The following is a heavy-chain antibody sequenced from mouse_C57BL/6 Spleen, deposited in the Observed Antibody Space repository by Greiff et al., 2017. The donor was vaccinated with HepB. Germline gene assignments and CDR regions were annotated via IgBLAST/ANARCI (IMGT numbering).Heavy chain of an antibody. D-gene: IGHD2-3*01. V-gene: IGHV1-52*01. CDR2: IDPSDSET. Sequence: QVQLQQPGAELVRPGSSVKLSCKASGYTFTSYWMHWVKQRPIQGLEWIGNIDPSDSETHYNQKFKDKATLTVDKSSNTAYMQLSSLTSEDSAVYYCAKDGYYDFDYWGQGTTLTVSS. CDR1: GYTFTSYW. J-gene: IGHJ2*01. CDR3: AKDGYYDFDY.